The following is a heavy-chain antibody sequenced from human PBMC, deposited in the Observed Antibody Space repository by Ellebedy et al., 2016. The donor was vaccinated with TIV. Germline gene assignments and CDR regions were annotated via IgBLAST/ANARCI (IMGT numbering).Heavy chain of an antibody. CDR2: INPNSGVT. V-gene: IGHV1-2*04. Sequence: ASVKVSCKASGYTFTNYYIHWVRQAPGQGLEWMGSINPNSGVTNYAQKFQGWVTMTRDTSISTAYMELSGLTSGDTAVYYFARDIGFDAFDVWGQGTMVTVSS. J-gene: IGHJ3*01. CDR3: ARDIGFDAFDV. CDR1: GYTFTNYY.